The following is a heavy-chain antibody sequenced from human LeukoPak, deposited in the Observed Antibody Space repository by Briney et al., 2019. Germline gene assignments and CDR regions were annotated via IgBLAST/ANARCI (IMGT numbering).Heavy chain of an antibody. CDR2: INAGNGNT. J-gene: IGHJ4*02. D-gene: IGHD4-17*01. Sequence: ASVKVSCKASGYTCTSYAMHWVRQAPGQRLEWMGWINAGNGNTKYSQKFQGRVTITRDTSASTAYMELSSLRSEDTAVYYCARGSPYGDYLDYWGQGTLVTASS. CDR3: ARGSPYGDYLDY. CDR1: GYTCTSYA. V-gene: IGHV1-3*01.